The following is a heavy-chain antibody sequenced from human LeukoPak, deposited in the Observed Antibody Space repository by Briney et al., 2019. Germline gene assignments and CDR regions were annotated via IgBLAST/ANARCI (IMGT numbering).Heavy chain of an antibody. Sequence: GGSLRLSCSASGFTFGSYGMHWVRQAPGKGLEWVGVISYDGSSKFYPDSVKGRFTISKDNPKNKLSLQMNSLRADDSAVYYCARPLYSGYTAFYYGMDVWGQGTTVSVSS. CDR3: ARPLYSGYTAFYYGMDV. D-gene: IGHD5-12*01. V-gene: IGHV3-30*03. CDR2: ISYDGSSK. J-gene: IGHJ6*02. CDR1: GFTFGSYG.